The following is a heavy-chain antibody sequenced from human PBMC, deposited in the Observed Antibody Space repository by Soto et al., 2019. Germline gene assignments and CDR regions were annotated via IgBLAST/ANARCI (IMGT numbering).Heavy chain of an antibody. CDR2: INAGNGNT. V-gene: IGHV1-3*01. D-gene: IGHD2-2*01. CDR1: GYTFTSYA. CDR3: ARGAPSEGLFDP. Sequence: GASVKVSCKASGYTFTSYAMHWVRQAPGQRLEWMGWINAGNGNTKYSQKFQGRVTITRDTSASTAYKELSSLRSEDTAVYYCARGAPSEGLFDPWGQGTLVTVSS. J-gene: IGHJ5*02.